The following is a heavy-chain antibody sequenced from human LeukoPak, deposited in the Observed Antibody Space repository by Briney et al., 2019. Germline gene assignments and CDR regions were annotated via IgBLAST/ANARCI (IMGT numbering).Heavy chain of an antibody. CDR2: IYHSGST. J-gene: IGHJ6*03. CDR1: GGSISSGGYY. V-gene: IGHV4-30-2*01. D-gene: IGHD6-19*01. CDR3: ARISSGWPHYDMDG. Sequence: SQTLSLTCTVSGGSISSGGYYWSWIRQPPGKGLEWIGYIYHSGSTYYNPSLKSRVTISVDTSKNQFSLKLPSVSAADTAVYYCARISSGWPHYDMDGWVKANTVTVSS.